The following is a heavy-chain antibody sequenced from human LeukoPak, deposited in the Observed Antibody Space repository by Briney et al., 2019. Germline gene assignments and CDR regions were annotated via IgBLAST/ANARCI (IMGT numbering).Heavy chain of an antibody. D-gene: IGHD3-16*01. Sequence: GALRLSCAASGFTFCGSWMSWVRQAPGKGLEWVASINQDGGEKYSLDSVKGRFTISRDNTKSSLYLQMNSLRAEDTAMYYCARYRHLYYWGQGTLVTVSS. CDR2: INQDGGEK. V-gene: IGHV3-7*01. CDR1: GFTFCGSW. J-gene: IGHJ4*02. CDR3: ARYRHLYY.